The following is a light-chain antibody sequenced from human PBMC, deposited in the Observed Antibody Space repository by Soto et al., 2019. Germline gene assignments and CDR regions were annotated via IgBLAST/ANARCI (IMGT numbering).Light chain of an antibody. J-gene: IGKJ1*01. Sequence: EILMTQSPGTLSVSPGEGATLSCRASQSVRSNVAWYQQKPGQAPRLLIYGASTRATGVPARFSGSGSGTEFTLTISSLQSEDFAVYRCQQYNNWPRTFGQGTKV. V-gene: IGKV3-15*01. CDR2: GAS. CDR3: QQYNNWPRT. CDR1: QSVRSN.